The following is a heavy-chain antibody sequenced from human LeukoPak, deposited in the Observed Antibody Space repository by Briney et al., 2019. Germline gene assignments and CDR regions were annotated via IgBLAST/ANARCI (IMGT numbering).Heavy chain of an antibody. J-gene: IGHJ4*02. D-gene: IGHD6-19*01. CDR3: ATGPPNSNGWFYYFDY. Sequence: GSLKLSCAASGFTFDKAWMSWVRQAPGKGLEWVGRIKSKTDGGTTDYAAPVKGRFTISRDDSKNTLFLQMTSLNTEDTAIYYCATGPPNSNGWFYYFDYWGQGTLVTVSS. V-gene: IGHV3-15*01. CDR2: IKSKTDGGTT. CDR1: GFTFDKAW.